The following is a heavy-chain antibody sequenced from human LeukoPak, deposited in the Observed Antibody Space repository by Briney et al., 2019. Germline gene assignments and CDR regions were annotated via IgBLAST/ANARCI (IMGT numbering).Heavy chain of an antibody. D-gene: IGHD6-19*01. CDR2: IYYSGST. V-gene: IGHV4-61*01. CDR1: GGSVSSGSYY. J-gene: IGHJ3*02. Sequence: SETLSLTCTVSGGSVSSGSYYWSWIRQPPGKGLEGIGYIYYSGSTNYNPSLKSRVTISVDTSKNQFSLQLSSVTAADTAVCYCARDGSSGFDAFDIWGQGTTVTVSS. CDR3: ARDGSSGFDAFDI.